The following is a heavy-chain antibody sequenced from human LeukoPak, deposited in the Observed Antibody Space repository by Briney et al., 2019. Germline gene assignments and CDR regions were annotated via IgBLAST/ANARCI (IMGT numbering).Heavy chain of an antibody. CDR2: ISSTSSTV. CDR1: GFTFSSYG. Sequence: GGSLRLSCAVSGFTFSSYGMTWVRQAPGKGLEWVSYISSTSSTVYYADSVKGRFTISRDNVKNSLYLQMNSLRAEDTAVYYCARGRDSSSSYPGYWGQGTLVTVSS. CDR3: ARGRDSSSSYPGY. D-gene: IGHD6-6*01. J-gene: IGHJ4*02. V-gene: IGHV3-48*01.